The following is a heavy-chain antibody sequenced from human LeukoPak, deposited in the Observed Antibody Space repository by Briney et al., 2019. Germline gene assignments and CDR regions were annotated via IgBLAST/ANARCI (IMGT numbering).Heavy chain of an antibody. CDR3: ARLLYDYVWGSYRSYYFDF. V-gene: IGHV3-21*01. CDR1: GFTFSTYS. J-gene: IGHJ4*02. CDR2: ISSSSTYI. Sequence: PGGSLRLSCAASGFTFSTYSMNWVRQAPGKGLEWLSAISSSSTYIYYADSVKGRITITRDNAKNSLYLQMNSLRAEDTAVYYCARLLYDYVWGSYRSYYFDFWGQGTLVTVSS. D-gene: IGHD3-16*02.